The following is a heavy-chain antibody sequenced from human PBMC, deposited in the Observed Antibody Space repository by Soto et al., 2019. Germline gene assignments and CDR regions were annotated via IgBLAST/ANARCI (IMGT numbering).Heavy chain of an antibody. J-gene: IGHJ4*02. D-gene: IGHD3-22*01. CDR2: ISVYSGNT. Sequence: ASVKVSCKTSGYNFVTYGITWVRQAPGQGLEWMEWISVYSGNTHYAQKFHDRVTLTTDTSTTTAYMDLRNLTSDDTAFYYCARNTPFFESSGSADYWGQGTLVTVSS. CDR3: ARNTPFFESSGSADY. V-gene: IGHV1-18*01. CDR1: GYNFVTYG.